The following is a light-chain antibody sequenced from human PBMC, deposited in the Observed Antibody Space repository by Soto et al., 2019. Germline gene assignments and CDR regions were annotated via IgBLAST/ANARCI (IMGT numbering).Light chain of an antibody. Sequence: DFEITQSPSSLSALVGDRVTMTCRSSQSIGTFLSWYQQKSGTAPKLLIYAASTLHTGVPSRFSGSGSGTDFTLTISCLQSEDFATYYCQQYYSYPRTFGQGTKVDIK. CDR3: QQYYSYPRT. J-gene: IGKJ1*01. V-gene: IGKV1-39*01. CDR2: AAS. CDR1: QSIGTF.